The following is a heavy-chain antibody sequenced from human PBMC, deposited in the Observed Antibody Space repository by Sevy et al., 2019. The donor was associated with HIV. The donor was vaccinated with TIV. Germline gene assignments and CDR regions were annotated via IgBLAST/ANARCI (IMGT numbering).Heavy chain of an antibody. CDR2: IYYSGST. V-gene: IGHV4-39*01. J-gene: IGHJ5*02. CDR3: ARQPYSNGPNWFDP. Sequence: TLSLTCTVSGGSISSSSYYWGWIRQPPGKGLEWIGSIYYSGSTYYNPSLKSRVTISVDTSKNQFSLKLSSVTAADTAVYYCARQPYSNGPNWFDPWGQGTLVTVSS. D-gene: IGHD4-4*01. CDR1: GGSISSSSYY.